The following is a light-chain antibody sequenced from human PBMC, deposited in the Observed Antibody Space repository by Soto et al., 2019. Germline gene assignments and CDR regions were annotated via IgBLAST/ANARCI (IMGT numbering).Light chain of an antibody. CDR1: TSNIGSNT. J-gene: IGLJ7*01. CDR2: TND. CDR3: SSWDDNLDAEV. Sequence: QSVLTQPPSASGTPGQRVTISCSGSTSNIGSNTVNWYQQFPGTAPKLLIYTNDQRPSGVPDRFSGSKSGTSASLAISGLQFEDEADYHSSSWDDNLDAEVFGAGTQLTVL. V-gene: IGLV1-44*01.